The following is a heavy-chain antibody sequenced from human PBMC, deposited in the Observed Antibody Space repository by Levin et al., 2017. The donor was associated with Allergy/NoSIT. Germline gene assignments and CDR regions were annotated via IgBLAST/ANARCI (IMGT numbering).Heavy chain of an antibody. Sequence: PGGSLRLSCAASGFTFSSYGMHWVRQAPGKGLEWVAVIWNDGSNKNYADSVKGRFTISRDNSKNTLYVQMNSLRAEDTAVYYCARLPYYGSGSFPPTDSWRQGTLVTVSS. CDR1: GFTFSSYG. CDR3: ARLPYYGSGSFPPTDS. CDR2: IWNDGSNK. V-gene: IGHV3-33*01. J-gene: IGHJ4*02. D-gene: IGHD3-10*01.